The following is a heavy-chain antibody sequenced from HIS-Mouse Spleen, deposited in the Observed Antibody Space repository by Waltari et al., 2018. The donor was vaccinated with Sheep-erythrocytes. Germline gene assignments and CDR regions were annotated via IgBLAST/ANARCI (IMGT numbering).Heavy chain of an antibody. Sequence: EVQLVESGGGLIQLGGSLRLSCAASGFTVSSNYMRWVAQAPGQGLEWVSVIYSGGSTYYADSVKGRFTISRDNSKNTLYLQMNSLRAEDTAVYYCARGHPDYGDYDAFDIWGQGTMVTVSS. CDR1: GFTVSSNY. CDR3: ARGHPDYGDYDAFDI. CDR2: IYSGGST. D-gene: IGHD4-17*01. V-gene: IGHV3-53*01. J-gene: IGHJ3*02.